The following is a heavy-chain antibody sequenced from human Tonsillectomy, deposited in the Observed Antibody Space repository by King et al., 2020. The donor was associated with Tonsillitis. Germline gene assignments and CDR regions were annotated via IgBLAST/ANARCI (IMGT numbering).Heavy chain of an antibody. Sequence: VQLVQSGAEVKKPGSSVKVSCKASGGTFSSYAFSWVRQAPGQGLEWMGGIIPIFGTTNYAQKFQGRIAITADESTSTAHMELTSLTSEDTAVYYCARSPYCGGDCYSYFDYWGQGTLVTVSS. J-gene: IGHJ4*02. CDR2: IIPIFGTT. D-gene: IGHD2-21*02. CDR1: GGTFSSYA. CDR3: ARSPYCGGDCYSYFDY. V-gene: IGHV1-69*01.